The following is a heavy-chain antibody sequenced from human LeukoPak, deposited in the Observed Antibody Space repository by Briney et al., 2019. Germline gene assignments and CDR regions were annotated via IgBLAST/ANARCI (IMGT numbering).Heavy chain of an antibody. Sequence: PGGSLRLSCAVSGFSFSAYGIYWVRQAPGKGLEWVTFIRYDGSEIYYADSVKGRFTVSRDDSRNTVYLQMRSLRPGDTAVYYCARDRHTDTAAGRGRWFDPWGQGTLVTVSS. CDR1: GFSFSAYG. J-gene: IGHJ5*02. CDR3: ARDRHTDTAAGRGRWFDP. CDR2: IRYDGSEI. D-gene: IGHD6-13*01. V-gene: IGHV3-30*02.